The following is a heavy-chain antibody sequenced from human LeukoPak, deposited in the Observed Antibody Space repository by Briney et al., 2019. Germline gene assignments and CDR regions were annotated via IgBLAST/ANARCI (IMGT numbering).Heavy chain of an antibody. CDR2: IYSGGST. CDR1: GFTVSSNY. J-gene: IGHJ4*02. CDR3: ACQRRITMVRGVIGYFDY. D-gene: IGHD3-10*01. V-gene: IGHV3-53*01. Sequence: GGSLRLSCAASGFTVSSNYMSWVRQAPGKGLEWVSVIYSGGSTYYADSVKGRFTISRDNSKNTLYLQMNSLRAEDTAVYYCACQRRITMVRGVIGYFDYWGQGTLVTVSS.